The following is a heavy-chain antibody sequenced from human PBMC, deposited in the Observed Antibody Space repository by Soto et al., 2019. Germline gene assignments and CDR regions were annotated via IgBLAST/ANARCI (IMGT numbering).Heavy chain of an antibody. J-gene: IGHJ4*02. CDR1: GDSITSGDYY. D-gene: IGHD5-18*01. CDR3: ATTDARGYSYGSRDF. CDR2: IYSSVNT. Sequence: QVQLQESGPGLVRPSQTLSLTCTVSGDSITSGDYYWTWIRQPPGKGLEWLGCIYSSVNTYYSPSLRSPITISIDTSKNQFFLKLSSVTAADTAIYSCATTDARGYSYGSRDFWGQGTVVTVSS. V-gene: IGHV4-30-4*01.